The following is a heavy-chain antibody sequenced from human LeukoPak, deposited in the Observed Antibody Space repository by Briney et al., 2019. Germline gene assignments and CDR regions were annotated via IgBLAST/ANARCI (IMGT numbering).Heavy chain of an antibody. J-gene: IGHJ4*02. CDR2: ISYDGSNK. Sequence: GGSLRLSCAASGFTFSSYAIHWVRQAPGKGLEWVAVISYDGSNKYYADSVKGRFTISRDNSKNTLYLQMNSLRAEDTAVYYCARKVTTVTTSEDSFDYWAQGTLVTVSS. CDR3: ARKVTTVTTSEDSFDY. V-gene: IGHV3-30-3*01. D-gene: IGHD4-17*01. CDR1: GFTFSSYA.